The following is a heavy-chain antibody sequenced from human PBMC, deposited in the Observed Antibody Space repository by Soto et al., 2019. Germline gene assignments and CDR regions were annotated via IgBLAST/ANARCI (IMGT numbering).Heavy chain of an antibody. CDR3: ARLTGGTYLSFYYYMGV. CDR2: IYYSGTT. Sequence: LSLTCTVSGGSISGYYWSWIRQAPGKGLEWIGYIYYSGTTNYDPSLKSRVTMSVDTSKNQFSLKLSSVTTADTAVYYCARLTGGTYLSFYYYMGVWGKGTTVTVSS. CDR1: GGSISGYY. J-gene: IGHJ6*03. D-gene: IGHD2-8*02. V-gene: IGHV4-59*01.